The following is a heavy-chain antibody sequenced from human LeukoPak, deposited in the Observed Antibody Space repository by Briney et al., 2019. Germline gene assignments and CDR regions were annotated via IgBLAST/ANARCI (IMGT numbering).Heavy chain of an antibody. J-gene: IGHJ4*02. CDR2: INHSGST. CDR1: GGSFSGYY. V-gene: IGHV4-34*01. CDR3: AREGGGYYGDYVGY. D-gene: IGHD4-17*01. Sequence: SETLSLTCAVYGGSFSGYYWSWIRQPPGKGLEWIGEINHSGSTNYNPSLKSRVTISVDTSKNQFSLKLSSVTAADTAVYYCAREGGGYYGDYVGYWGQGTLVTVSS.